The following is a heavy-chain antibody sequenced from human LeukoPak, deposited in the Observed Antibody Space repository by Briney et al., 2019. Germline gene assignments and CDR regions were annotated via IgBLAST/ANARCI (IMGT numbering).Heavy chain of an antibody. CDR2: ISYDGSNK. CDR3: ARSRGSGWYWAFDI. CDR1: GFTSSSYA. V-gene: IGHV3-30*04. Sequence: GRSLRLSCAASGFTSSSYAMHWVRQAPGKGLEWVAVISYDGSNKYYADSVKGRFTISRDNSKNTLYLQMNSLRAEDTAVYYCARSRGSGWYWAFDIWGQGTIVTVSS. D-gene: IGHD6-19*01. J-gene: IGHJ3*02.